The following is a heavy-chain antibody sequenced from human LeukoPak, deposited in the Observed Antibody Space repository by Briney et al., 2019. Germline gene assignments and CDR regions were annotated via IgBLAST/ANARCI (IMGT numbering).Heavy chain of an antibody. CDR1: GFTVSNNY. J-gene: IGHJ4*02. D-gene: IGHD7-27*01. V-gene: IGHV3-66*01. CDR3: ARVWAWGSGNYFDN. Sequence: GGSLRLSCAASGFTVSNNYMTWVRQAPGKGLEWVSVIFSGGTTYYADSVKGRFTISRDNAKNSLYLQMNSLRVEDTALYYCARVWAWGSGNYFDNWGQGTLVTVSS. CDR2: IFSGGTT.